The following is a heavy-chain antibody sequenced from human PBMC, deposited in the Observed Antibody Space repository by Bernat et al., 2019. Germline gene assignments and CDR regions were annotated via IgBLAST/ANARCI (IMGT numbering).Heavy chain of an antibody. Sequence: QVRLVESGGGVVQPGRSLRLSCAASGFTFSSYGMHWVRQAPGKGLEWVAVISYDGSNKYYADSVKGRFTISRDNSKNTLYLQMNSLRAEDTAVYYCAKDKEVYDILTGYQPWGQGTLVTVSS. CDR1: GFTFSSYG. CDR2: ISYDGSNK. D-gene: IGHD3-9*01. CDR3: AKDKEVYDILTGYQP. J-gene: IGHJ4*02. V-gene: IGHV3-30*18.